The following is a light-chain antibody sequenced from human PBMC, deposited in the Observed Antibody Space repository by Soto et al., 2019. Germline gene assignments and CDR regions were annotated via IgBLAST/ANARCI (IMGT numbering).Light chain of an antibody. V-gene: IGKV3D-15*01. CDR1: QSVSGN. CDR3: HQYNNWPLT. CDR2: GAS. J-gene: IGKJ5*01. Sequence: EIVMTQSPATLSVSPGERATLSCRASQSVSGNLAWYQQKPGQAPRLLIYGASTRATGIPVRFSGSGSGTDFSLTINSLQSEDFAVYYCHQYNNWPLTFGQGTRLEIK.